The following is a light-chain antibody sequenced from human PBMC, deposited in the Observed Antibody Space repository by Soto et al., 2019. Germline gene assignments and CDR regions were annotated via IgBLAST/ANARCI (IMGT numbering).Light chain of an antibody. CDR3: QTWATGIRV. CDR2: LNSDGSH. J-gene: IGLJ1*01. V-gene: IGLV4-69*01. Sequence: QVVLTQSPSASASLGASVKLTCTLSSGHSSYAIAWHQQQPEKGPRYLMKLNSDGSHSKGDGIPDRFSGSSSGAERYLTISSLHSEDEADYYCQTWATGIRVFGTGTKLTVL. CDR1: SGHSSYA.